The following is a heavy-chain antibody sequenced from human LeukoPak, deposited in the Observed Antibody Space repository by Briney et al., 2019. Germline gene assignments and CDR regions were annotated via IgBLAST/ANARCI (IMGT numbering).Heavy chain of an antibody. V-gene: IGHV5-51*01. CDR1: GYSFTSYW. Sequence: MHGESLKISCKGSGYSFTSYWIGWVRQMPGKGLEWMGIIYPGDSDTRYSPSFQGQVTISADKSISTAYLQWSSLKASDTAMYYCARRDNYCSGGSCYSDYWGQGTLVTVSS. J-gene: IGHJ4*02. D-gene: IGHD2-15*01. CDR2: IYPGDSDT. CDR3: ARRDNYCSGGSCYSDY.